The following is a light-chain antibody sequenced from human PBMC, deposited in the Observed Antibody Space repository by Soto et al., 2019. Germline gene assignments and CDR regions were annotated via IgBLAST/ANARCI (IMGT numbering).Light chain of an antibody. Sequence: DIQMTQSPSSLSASVGDRVTISCRASQNIHKYLNWYQQRPGKAPNLLVYEATSLETGVSSKFSGSGSGTEFTLTINSPQPEDFATNYCQKRFVSPWTFAQGT. J-gene: IGKJ1*01. CDR3: QKRFVSPWT. CDR1: QNIHKY. V-gene: IGKV1-39*01. CDR2: EAT.